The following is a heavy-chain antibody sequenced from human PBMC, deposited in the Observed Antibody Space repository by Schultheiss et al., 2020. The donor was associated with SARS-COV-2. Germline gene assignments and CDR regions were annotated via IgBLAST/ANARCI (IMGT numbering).Heavy chain of an antibody. V-gene: IGHV4-61*08. J-gene: IGHJ4*02. CDR3: ARDLVGADS. CDR2: VSDSGRT. Sequence: SGPTLVKPTQTLTLTCTFSGFSLSTSGVGVGWIRQPPGKGLEWIGYVSDSGRTTYSASLKSRVTISFDTSQNQFSLKLNSVTAADTAVYYCARDLVGADSWGQGTLVTVSS. D-gene: IGHD1-26*01. CDR1: GFSLSTSGVG.